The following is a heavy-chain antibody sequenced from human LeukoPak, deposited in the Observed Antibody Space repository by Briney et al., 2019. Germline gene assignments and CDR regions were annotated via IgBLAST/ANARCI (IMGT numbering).Heavy chain of an antibody. Sequence: GGSLRLSCAASGFTFSSYGMHWVRQAPGKGLEWVAFIRYDGSNKYYADSVKGRFTISRDNSKNTLYLQMNSLRAEDTAVYYCAKEEYSSGWLNLFWGQGTLATVSS. CDR2: IRYDGSNK. J-gene: IGHJ4*02. D-gene: IGHD6-19*01. CDR1: GFTFSSYG. CDR3: AKEEYSSGWLNLF. V-gene: IGHV3-30*02.